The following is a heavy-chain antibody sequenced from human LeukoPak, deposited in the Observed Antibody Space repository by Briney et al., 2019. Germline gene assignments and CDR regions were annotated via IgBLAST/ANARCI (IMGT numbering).Heavy chain of an antibody. CDR2: INPNNGAT. CDR3: ARSSATAAHLS. D-gene: IGHD6-13*01. CDR1: GYTFTAYY. Sequence: ASVKVSCKASGYTFTAYYMHWVRQAPGQGLEWMGWINPNNGATYYAQKFQGRVTMTRDTSISTAYMELTSLKSDDTALYFCARSSATAAHLSWGQGTLVTVSS. J-gene: IGHJ5*02. V-gene: IGHV1-2*02.